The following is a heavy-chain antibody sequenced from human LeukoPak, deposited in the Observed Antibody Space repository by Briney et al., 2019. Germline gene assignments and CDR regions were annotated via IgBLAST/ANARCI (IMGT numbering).Heavy chain of an antibody. CDR3: ARGRRGYDYVDY. CDR1: GYTFTSYD. D-gene: IGHD5-12*01. J-gene: IGHJ4*02. Sequence: ASVKVSCKASGYTFTSYDINWVRQATGQGLEWMGWMNPNSGNTGHAQKFQGRVTMTRNTSISTAYMELSSLRSEDTAVYYCARGRRGYDYVDYWGQGTLVTVSS. V-gene: IGHV1-8*01. CDR2: MNPNSGNT.